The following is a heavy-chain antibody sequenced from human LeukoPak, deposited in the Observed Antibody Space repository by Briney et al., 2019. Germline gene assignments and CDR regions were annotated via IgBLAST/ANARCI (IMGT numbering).Heavy chain of an antibody. CDR2: MYYSGST. V-gene: IGHV4-39*01. CDR3: ARRDSSSWYHWFDP. Sequence: PSETLSLTCTVSGGSISSSSYYWGWIRQSPGKGLEWIGSMYYSGSTYYNPSLKSRVTISVDTSKNQFSLKLLSVTAADTAVYYCARRDSSSWYHWFDPWGQGTLVTVSS. D-gene: IGHD6-13*01. J-gene: IGHJ5*02. CDR1: GGSISSSSYY.